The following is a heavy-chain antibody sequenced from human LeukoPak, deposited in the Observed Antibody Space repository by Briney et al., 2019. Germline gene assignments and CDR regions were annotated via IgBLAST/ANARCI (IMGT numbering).Heavy chain of an antibody. CDR1: GFTFSSYV. D-gene: IGHD2-21*02. Sequence: GGSLRLFCAASGFTFSSYVMSWVRQAPGKGLEWVSYINHNAETIYYADSVKGRFTISRDNAKNVLYLQMNRLRDGDTAVYYCARDSDWAFDNWGQGTLVTVSS. CDR3: ARDSDWAFDN. CDR2: INHNAETI. V-gene: IGHV3-48*02. J-gene: IGHJ4*02.